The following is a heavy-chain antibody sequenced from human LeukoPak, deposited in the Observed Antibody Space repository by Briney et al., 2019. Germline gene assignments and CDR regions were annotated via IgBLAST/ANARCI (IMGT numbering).Heavy chain of an antibody. CDR2: ISGTGIYM. J-gene: IGHJ4*02. Sequence: GGSLRLSCAASGLTFSSYAMSWVRQAPGKGLVWVSAISGTGIYMYHADSVKGRFTISRDNSKNTLYLQMNSLRVEDTAIYYCAKGTVRGDFDYWGQGTLVTVSS. CDR3: AKGTVRGDFDY. D-gene: IGHD3-10*01. V-gene: IGHV3-23*01. CDR1: GLTFSSYA.